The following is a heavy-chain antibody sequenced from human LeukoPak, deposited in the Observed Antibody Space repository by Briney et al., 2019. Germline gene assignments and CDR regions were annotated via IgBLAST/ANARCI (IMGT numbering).Heavy chain of an antibody. Sequence: GGSLRLSCAASGFIFSTYAMSWVRQAPGKGLEWVSTISGSAGSTNYADSVRGRFTISRDNSKNTLYLQMNSLRAEDTAVYYCAKDASSWRGYYDYWGQGTLVTVSS. D-gene: IGHD6-13*01. V-gene: IGHV3-23*01. J-gene: IGHJ4*02. CDR3: AKDASSWRGYYDY. CDR2: ISGSAGST. CDR1: GFIFSTYA.